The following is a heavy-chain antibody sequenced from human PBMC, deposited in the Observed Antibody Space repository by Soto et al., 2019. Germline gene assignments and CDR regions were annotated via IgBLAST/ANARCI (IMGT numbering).Heavy chain of an antibody. Sequence: PSETLSLTCTVSGGSISSYYWSWIRRPPWKGLEWIGYIYYSGSTNYNPSLKSRVTISVDTSKNQFSLKLSSVTAADTAVYYCARGQGGELLLWFGDPRPGDWFDPWGQGTLVTVSS. V-gene: IGHV4-59*08. D-gene: IGHD3-10*01. CDR2: IYYSGST. CDR1: GGSISSYY. CDR3: ARGQGGELLLWFGDPRPGDWFDP. J-gene: IGHJ5*02.